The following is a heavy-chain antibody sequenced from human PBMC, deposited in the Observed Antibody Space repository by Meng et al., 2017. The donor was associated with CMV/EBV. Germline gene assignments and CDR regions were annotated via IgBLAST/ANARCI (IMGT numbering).Heavy chain of an antibody. CDR1: GFTFSSYE. D-gene: IGHD3-3*01. CDR2: ISSSGSTI. Sequence: GGSLRLSCAASGFTFSSYELNWVRQAPGKGLEWVSYISSSGSTIYYAKSVKGRFTISRDNAKNSLYLQMNSLRAEDTAVYYCARGNNYDFWSGDAFDIWGQGTMVTVSS. V-gene: IGHV3-48*03. CDR3: ARGNNYDFWSGDAFDI. J-gene: IGHJ3*02.